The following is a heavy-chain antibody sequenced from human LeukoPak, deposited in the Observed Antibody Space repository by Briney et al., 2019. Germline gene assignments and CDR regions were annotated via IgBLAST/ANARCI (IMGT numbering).Heavy chain of an antibody. CDR1: GYTFTGYY. CDR2: INPNSGGT. CDR3: AATDVKDPSGYSYGYGYDY. V-gene: IGHV1-2*06. J-gene: IGHJ4*02. D-gene: IGHD5-18*01. Sequence: GASVKVSCKASGYTFTGYYMHWVRQAPGQGLEWMGRINPNSGGTNYAQKFQGRVTVTRDTSISTAYMELSRLRSDDTAVYYCAATDVKDPSGYSYGYGYDYWGQGTLVTVSS.